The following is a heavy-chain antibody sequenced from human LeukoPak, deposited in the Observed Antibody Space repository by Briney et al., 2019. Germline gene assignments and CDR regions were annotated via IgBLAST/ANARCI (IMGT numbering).Heavy chain of an antibody. CDR1: RFTFSRFW. D-gene: IGHD3-16*01. CDR2: IKGDGSEK. J-gene: IGHJ4*02. CDR3: AKDYGGGYFDY. V-gene: IGHV3-7*01. Sequence: GESLTLSCVVSRFTFSRFWMAWVRQAPGKGPEWVAQIKGDGSEKYYMDFVEGRFTISRDNAKNSLYLQMNSLRAEDTAVYYCAKDYGGGYFDYWGQGTLVTVSS.